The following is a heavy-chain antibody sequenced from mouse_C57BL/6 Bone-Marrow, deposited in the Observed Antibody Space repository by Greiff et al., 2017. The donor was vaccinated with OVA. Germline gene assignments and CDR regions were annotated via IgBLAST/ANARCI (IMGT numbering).Heavy chain of an antibody. CDR3: ARSETAPDY. D-gene: IGHD3-2*01. J-gene: IGHJ2*01. CDR2: IYPSDSET. CDR1: GYTFTSYW. Sequence: QVQLQQPGAELVRPGSSVKLSCKASGYTFTSYWMDWVKQRPGQGLEWIGNIYPSDSETHYNQKFKDKATLTVDKSSSTAYMQLSSLTSEDSAVYYCARSETAPDYWGKGTTLTVSS. V-gene: IGHV1-61*01.